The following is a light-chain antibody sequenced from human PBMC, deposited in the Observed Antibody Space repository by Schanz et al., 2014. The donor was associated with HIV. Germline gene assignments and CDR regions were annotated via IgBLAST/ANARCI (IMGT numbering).Light chain of an antibody. J-gene: IGKJ2*01. V-gene: IGKV1D-16*01. CDR3: QQYNTKPFT. Sequence: DIQMTQSPSSLSASVGDRVTITCRASESLAGWLAWYQQKPGKAPKLLIFAASNLQSGVPSRFSGSGSGTDFTLTISSLQPDDFATYYCQQYNTKPFTFGQGTKLEIK. CDR1: ESLAGW. CDR2: AAS.